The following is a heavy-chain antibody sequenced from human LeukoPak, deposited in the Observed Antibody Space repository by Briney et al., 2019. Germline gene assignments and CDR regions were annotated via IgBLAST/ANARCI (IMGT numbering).Heavy chain of an antibody. CDR2: IYSGGST. V-gene: IGHV3-53*04. Sequence: GGSLRLSCAASGFTVSSNYMSWVRQAPGKGLEWVSVIYSGGSTYYADSVKGRFTISRHNSKNTLYLQMNSLRAEDTAVYYCATPGDYYYGSSSRGFDVWGQGTTVTVSS. CDR1: GFTVSSNY. CDR3: ATPGDYYYGSSSRGFDV. D-gene: IGHD3-22*01. J-gene: IGHJ6*02.